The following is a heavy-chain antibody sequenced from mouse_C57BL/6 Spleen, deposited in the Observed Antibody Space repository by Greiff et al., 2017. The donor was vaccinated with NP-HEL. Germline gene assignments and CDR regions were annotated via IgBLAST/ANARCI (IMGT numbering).Heavy chain of an antibody. V-gene: IGHV3-6*01. CDR2: ISYDGSN. CDR3: ARDTRYYYGSSYDWYFDV. D-gene: IGHD1-1*01. CDR1: GYSITSGYY. J-gene: IGHJ1*03. Sequence: EVQRVESGPGLVKPSQSLSLTCSVTGYSITSGYYWNWIRQFPGNKLEWMGYISYDGSNNYNPSLKNRISITRDTSKNQFFLKLNSVTTEDTATYYCARDTRYYYGSSYDWYFDVWGTGTTVTVSS.